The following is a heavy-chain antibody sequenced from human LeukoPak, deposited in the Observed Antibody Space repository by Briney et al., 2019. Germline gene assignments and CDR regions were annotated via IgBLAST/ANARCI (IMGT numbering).Heavy chain of an antibody. J-gene: IGHJ1*01. D-gene: IGHD3-22*01. CDR1: GDSVSRSDSY. CDR2: IYYSGRT. Sequence: SETLSLTCSVSGDSVSRSDSYWDWIRQSPGKGLEWIGTIYYSGRTYYSPSLKSRVTMSVDPSNNQFSLNPRSVTAADTAVYYCARRRYYDGSGYLEWGQGTLLSVSS. CDR3: ARRRYYDGSGYLE. V-gene: IGHV4-39*01.